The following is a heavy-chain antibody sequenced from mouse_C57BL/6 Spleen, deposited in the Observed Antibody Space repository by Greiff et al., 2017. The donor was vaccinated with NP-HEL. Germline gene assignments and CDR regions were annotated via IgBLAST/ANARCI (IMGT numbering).Heavy chain of an antibody. CDR2: ISSGSSTI. V-gene: IGHV5-17*01. Sequence: DVQLVESGGGLVKPGGSLKLSCAASGFTFSDYGMHWVRQAPEKGLEWVAYISSGSSTIYYADTVKGRFTISRDNAKNTLFLQMTSLRSEDTAMYYCARPTTAGRYYAMDYWGQGTSVTVSS. CDR1: GFTFSDYG. D-gene: IGHD1-2*01. J-gene: IGHJ4*01. CDR3: ARPTTAGRYYAMDY.